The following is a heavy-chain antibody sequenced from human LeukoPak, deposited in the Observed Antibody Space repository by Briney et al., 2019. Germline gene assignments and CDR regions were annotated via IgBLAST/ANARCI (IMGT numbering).Heavy chain of an antibody. Sequence: SETLSLTCAVYGGSFSGYYWSWIRQPPGKGLEWIGEINHSGSTNYNPSLKSRVTISVDTSKNQFSLKLSSVTAADTAVYYCARGRDFWSGYSSGYYMGVWGKGTTVTVSS. CDR3: ARGRDFWSGYSSGYYMGV. J-gene: IGHJ6*03. CDR2: INHSGST. V-gene: IGHV4-34*01. D-gene: IGHD3-3*01. CDR1: GGSFSGYY.